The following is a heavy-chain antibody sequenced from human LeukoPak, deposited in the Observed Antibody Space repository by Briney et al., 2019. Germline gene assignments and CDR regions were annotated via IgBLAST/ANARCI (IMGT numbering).Heavy chain of an antibody. D-gene: IGHD3-10*01. Sequence: SETLSLTCTVSGGSISSYYWSWIRQPPGKGLEWIGYMYYSGSTKYNPSLKSRVTISVDTSKNQFSLRLSSVTAADAAVYYCARHLRGVIPHFDYWGQGNLVTVSS. J-gene: IGHJ4*02. CDR3: ARHLRGVIPHFDY. CDR2: MYYSGST. CDR1: GGSISSYY. V-gene: IGHV4-59*08.